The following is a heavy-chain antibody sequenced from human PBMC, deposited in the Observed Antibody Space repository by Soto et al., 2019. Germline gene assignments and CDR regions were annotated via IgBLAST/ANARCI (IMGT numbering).Heavy chain of an antibody. Sequence: PGGSLRLSCAASGFTFRTFAMHWVRQAPGKGLEWVAVISSDGFTQYYADSVKGRFTVSRDNSKNALFLQMSGLRPEDTAVYFCARVPTSRFDYWGQGTLVTVSS. CDR3: ARVPTSRFDY. CDR2: ISSDGFTQ. J-gene: IGHJ4*02. CDR1: GFTFRTFA. V-gene: IGHV3-30*15.